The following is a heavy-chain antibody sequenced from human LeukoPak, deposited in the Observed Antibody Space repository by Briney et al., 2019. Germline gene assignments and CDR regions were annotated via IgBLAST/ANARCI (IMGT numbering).Heavy chain of an antibody. D-gene: IGHD6-19*01. J-gene: IGHJ6*03. V-gene: IGHV1-69*13. CDR3: ARDPIAVAGNGYMDV. CDR1: GGTFSSYA. Sequence: GASVKVSCKASGGTFSSYAISWVRQAPGQGLEWMGGIIPIFGTANYAQKFQGRVTITADESTSTAYMELSSLRSEDTAVYYCARDPIAVAGNGYMDVWGKGTTVTISS. CDR2: IIPIFGTA.